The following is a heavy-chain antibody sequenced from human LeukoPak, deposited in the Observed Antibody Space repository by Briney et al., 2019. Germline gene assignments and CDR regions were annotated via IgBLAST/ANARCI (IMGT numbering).Heavy chain of an antibody. V-gene: IGHV3-49*04. CDR3: TRDNWNGSY. D-gene: IGHD1-20*01. J-gene: IGHJ4*02. Sequence: GGSLRLSCTASGFTFGDYAMSWVRQAPGKGLEWVGFIRSKAYGGTTEYAASVKGRFTISRDDSKSIAYLQMNSLKTEDTAVYYCTRDNWNGSYWGQGTLVTVSS. CDR2: IRSKAYGGTT. CDR1: GFTFGDYA.